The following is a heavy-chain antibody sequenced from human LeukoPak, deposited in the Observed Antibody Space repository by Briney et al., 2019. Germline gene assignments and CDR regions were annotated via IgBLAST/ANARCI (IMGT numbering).Heavy chain of an antibody. Sequence: ASVKVSCKASGGTFSSYAISWVRQAPGQGLEWMGRIIPILGMANYAQKFQGRVTITADKSTSTAYMELSSLRSEDTAVYYCARDKYSSSSLYNWFDPWGQGTLVTVSS. J-gene: IGHJ5*02. CDR3: ARDKYSSSSLYNWFDP. D-gene: IGHD6-6*01. CDR2: IIPILGMA. V-gene: IGHV1-69*04. CDR1: GGTFSSYA.